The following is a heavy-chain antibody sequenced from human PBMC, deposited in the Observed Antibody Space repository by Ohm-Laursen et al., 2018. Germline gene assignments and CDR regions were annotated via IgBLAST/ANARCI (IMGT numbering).Heavy chain of an antibody. J-gene: IGHJ3*02. CDR2: INPDANER. CDR1: GFSISSYW. CDR3: ARDPYFSAFDM. V-gene: IGHV3-7*01. D-gene: IGHD2-21*01. Sequence: GSLRLSCAASGFSISSYWMSWVCQVAGKGLEFVANINPDANERSYVDSVKGRFTITRDNAKNSLYLQMNSLRVEDTAVYYCARDPYFSAFDMWGQGTMVTVSS.